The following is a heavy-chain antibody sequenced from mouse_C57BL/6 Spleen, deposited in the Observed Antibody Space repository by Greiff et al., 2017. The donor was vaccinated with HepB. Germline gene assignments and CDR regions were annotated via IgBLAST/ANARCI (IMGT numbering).Heavy chain of an antibody. Sequence: QVHVKQPGAELVRPGSSVKLSCKASGYTFTSYWMHWVKQRPIQGLEWIGNIDPSDSETHYNQKFKDKATLTVDKSSSTAYMQLSSLTSEDSAVYYCARGWGSHWYFDVWGTGTTVTVSS. CDR1: GYTFTSYW. CDR3: ARGWGSHWYFDV. V-gene: IGHV1-52*01. J-gene: IGHJ1*03. D-gene: IGHD1-1*02. CDR2: IDPSDSET.